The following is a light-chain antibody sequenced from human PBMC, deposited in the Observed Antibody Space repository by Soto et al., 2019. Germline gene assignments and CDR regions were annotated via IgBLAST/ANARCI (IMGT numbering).Light chain of an antibody. Sequence: QSVLTQPPSASGTPGLRVTFSCSGSSSNIGSNPVSWYQLLPGTAPKLLIYDNERPSGVPDRFPGSKSGTSAFLAISGLQSEDEADYYCAAWDASLNGVVFGGGTKLTVL. V-gene: IGLV1-44*01. J-gene: IGLJ2*01. CDR1: SSNIGSNP. CDR3: AAWDASLNGVV. CDR2: DN.